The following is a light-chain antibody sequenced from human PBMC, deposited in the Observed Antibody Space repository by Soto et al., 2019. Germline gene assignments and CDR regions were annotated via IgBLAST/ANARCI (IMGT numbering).Light chain of an antibody. Sequence: IVLTQSPATLSVSPGERATLSCRASQSVSSLLSWYQQKPRHAPSLLIYYTSTRATGIPARFSGSGSGTAFTLTISRLQSEDFAIYYYQQYNISPYTFGQGTKLEIK. J-gene: IGKJ2*01. V-gene: IGKV3-15*01. CDR3: QQYNISPYT. CDR2: YTS. CDR1: QSVSSL.